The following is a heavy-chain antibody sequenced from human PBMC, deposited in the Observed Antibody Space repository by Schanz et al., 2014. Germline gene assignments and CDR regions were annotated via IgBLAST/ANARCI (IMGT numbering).Heavy chain of an antibody. D-gene: IGHD2-15*01. CDR3: ARDPGGTKTHGL. CDR1: GFTVSNTY. V-gene: IGHV3-66*01. CDR2: IYSDGST. J-gene: IGHJ4*02. Sequence: ELQLVESGGGLVQPGGSLRLSCAASGFTVSNTYMSWVRQAPGKGLECVSIIYSDGSTYYVDSVKGRFIISRDNSKNTVYLQMNSLRAEDTAVYYCARDPGGTKTHGLWGQGTLVTVSS.